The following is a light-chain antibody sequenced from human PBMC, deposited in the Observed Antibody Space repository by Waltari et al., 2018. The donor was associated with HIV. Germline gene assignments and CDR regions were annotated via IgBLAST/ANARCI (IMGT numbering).Light chain of an antibody. J-gene: IGLJ2*01. CDR2: EVT. V-gene: IGLV2-8*01. CDR1: DNNINDYNY. Sequence: QSALTQPPSASGSPGQSVNISCTGGDNNINDYNYVSWYQQHSDKPPKLIIFEVTTRPSGVPDRFSGSKSDNTASLFVSGLQPEDEATYFCSSFAGTNKLFGGGTKLTVL. CDR3: SSFAGTNKL.